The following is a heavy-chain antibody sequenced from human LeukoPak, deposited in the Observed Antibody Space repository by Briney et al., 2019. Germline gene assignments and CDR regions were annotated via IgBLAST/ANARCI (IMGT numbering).Heavy chain of an antibody. Sequence: SVKVSXKASGGTFSSYAISWVRQAPGQGLEWMGGISPIFGTANYAQKFQGRVTITTDESTSTAYMELSSLRSEDTAVYYCSLVLRFLEWLFRGYYYMDVWGKGTTVTVSS. CDR3: SLVLRFLEWLFRGYYYMDV. D-gene: IGHD3-3*01. CDR2: ISPIFGTA. V-gene: IGHV1-69*05. CDR1: GGTFSSYA. J-gene: IGHJ6*03.